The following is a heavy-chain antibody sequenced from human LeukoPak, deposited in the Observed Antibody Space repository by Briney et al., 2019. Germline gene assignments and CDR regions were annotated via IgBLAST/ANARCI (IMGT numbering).Heavy chain of an antibody. Sequence: GESLKISCKGSGYSFTSYWIGWVRQMPGKGLGWLGNIYLGESDTRYSPSFQGQLTISADTTISSAYMQGSRLTASETAMSYCERALRGYSGYARWGQGTLVTVSS. J-gene: IGHJ4*02. V-gene: IGHV5-51*01. CDR3: ERALRGYSGYAR. CDR1: GYSFTSYW. D-gene: IGHD5-12*01. CDR2: IYLGESDT.